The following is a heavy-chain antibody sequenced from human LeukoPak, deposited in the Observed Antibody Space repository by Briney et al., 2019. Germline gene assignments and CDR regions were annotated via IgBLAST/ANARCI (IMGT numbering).Heavy chain of an antibody. CDR3: ASRPAGSTWYGVFDY. D-gene: IGHD6-13*01. CDR1: GGSINSHY. V-gene: IGHV4-59*11. CDR2: VFNGGTT. J-gene: IGHJ4*02. Sequence: HSETLSLTCSVSGGSINSHYWSWIRQSPGKGLEWIGYVFNGGTTNYNPSLKSRVTMSLDTSRDQFSLRLSSVTAADTAIYYCASRPAGSTWYGVFDYWSQGTLVTVSS.